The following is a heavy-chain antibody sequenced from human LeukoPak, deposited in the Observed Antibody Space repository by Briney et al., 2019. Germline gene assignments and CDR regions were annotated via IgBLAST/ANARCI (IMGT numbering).Heavy chain of an antibody. J-gene: IGHJ4*02. CDR1: GGSFSGYY. Sequence: PSETLSLTCAVYGGSFSGYYWSWIRQPPGKGLEWIGEINHSGSTNYNPSLKSRVTISVDTSKNQFSLKLSSVTAADTAVYYCARGVRVGYFDYRGQGTLVTVSS. CDR2: INHSGST. V-gene: IGHV4-34*01. D-gene: IGHD2-15*01. CDR3: ARGVRVGYFDY.